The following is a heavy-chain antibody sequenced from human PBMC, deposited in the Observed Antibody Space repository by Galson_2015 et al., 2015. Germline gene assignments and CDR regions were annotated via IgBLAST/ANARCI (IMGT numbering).Heavy chain of an antibody. Sequence: SETLSLTCTVSGGSISSGYYWGWIRQPPGKGLEWIGSIYHSGSTYYNPSLKSRVTISVDTSKNQFSLKLSSVTAADTAVYYCARASDISGYDYTLFDYWGQETLVTVSS. D-gene: IGHD5-12*01. V-gene: IGHV4-38-2*02. CDR2: IYHSGST. CDR3: ARASDISGYDYTLFDY. J-gene: IGHJ4*02. CDR1: GGSISSGYY.